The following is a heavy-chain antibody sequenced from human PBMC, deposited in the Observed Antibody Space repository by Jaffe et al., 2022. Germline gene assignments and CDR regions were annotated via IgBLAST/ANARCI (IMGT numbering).Heavy chain of an antibody. J-gene: IGHJ4*02. CDR1: GFTFSSYG. Sequence: QVQLVESGGGVVQPGGSLRLSCAASGFTFSSYGMHWVRQAPGKGLEWVAFIRYDGSNKYYADSVKGRFTISRDNSKNTLYLQMNSLRAEDTAVYYCAKDLPIMITFGGVTYDYWGQGTLVTVSS. CDR2: IRYDGSNK. V-gene: IGHV3-30*02. D-gene: IGHD3-16*01. CDR3: AKDLPIMITFGGVTYDY.